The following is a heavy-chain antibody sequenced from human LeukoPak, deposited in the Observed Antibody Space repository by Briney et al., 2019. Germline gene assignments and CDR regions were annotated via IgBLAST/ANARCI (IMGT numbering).Heavy chain of an antibody. CDR2: IYTSGST. CDR1: GGSISSGSYY. CDR3: ASESYSSAVDY. D-gene: IGHD6-19*01. Sequence: SETLSLTCTVSGGSISSGSYYWSWIRQPAGKGLEWIGRIYTSGSTNYNPSLKSRVTISVDTSKNQFSLKLGSVTAADTAVYYCASESYSSAVDYWGQGTLVTVSS. V-gene: IGHV4-61*02. J-gene: IGHJ4*02.